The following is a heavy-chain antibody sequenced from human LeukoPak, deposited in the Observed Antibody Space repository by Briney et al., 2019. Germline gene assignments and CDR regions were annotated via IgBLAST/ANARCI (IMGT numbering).Heavy chain of an antibody. D-gene: IGHD6-13*01. Sequence: GGSLRLSCAASGFTFDDYAMHWVRQAPGKGLEWVSLISWDGGSTYYADSVKGRFTISRDNSKNSLYLQMNSLRAEDTALFYCAKKEAAAGLWFDPWGQGTLVTVSS. J-gene: IGHJ5*02. CDR2: ISWDGGST. CDR3: AKKEAAAGLWFDP. CDR1: GFTFDDYA. V-gene: IGHV3-43D*04.